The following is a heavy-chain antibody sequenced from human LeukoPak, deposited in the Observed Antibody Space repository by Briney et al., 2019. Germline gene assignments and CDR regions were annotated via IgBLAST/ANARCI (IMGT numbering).Heavy chain of an antibody. CDR2: ISSTSAYI. CDR3: AREGGYMITFGGVIVPHYYYGMDV. Sequence: GGSLRLSCAASGFALNSYSFSWVRQAPGKGLEWVSSISSTSAYIYYADSVKGRFTISRDNAKNSLYLQMNSLRAEDTAVYYCAREGGYMITFGGVIVPHYYYGMDVWGQGTTVTVSS. D-gene: IGHD3-16*02. J-gene: IGHJ6*02. V-gene: IGHV3-21*01. CDR1: GFALNSYS.